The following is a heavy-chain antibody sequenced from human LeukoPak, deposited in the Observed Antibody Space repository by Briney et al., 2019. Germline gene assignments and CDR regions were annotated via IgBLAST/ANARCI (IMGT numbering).Heavy chain of an antibody. J-gene: IGHJ4*02. D-gene: IGHD3-22*01. CDR1: GGSIGSSSYY. Sequence: SETLSLTCTVSGGSIGSSSYYWGWIRQPPGKGLEWIGIVYYSGTTYYNPSLKSRVTISVDTSKNQFSLKLSSVTAADTAIYYCARAPLYHYDSSGYLFDYWGQGTLVTVSS. V-gene: IGHV4-39*07. CDR2: VYYSGTT. CDR3: ARAPLYHYDSSGYLFDY.